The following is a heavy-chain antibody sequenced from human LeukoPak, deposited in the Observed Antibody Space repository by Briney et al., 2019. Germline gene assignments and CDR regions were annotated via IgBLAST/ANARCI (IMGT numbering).Heavy chain of an antibody. J-gene: IGHJ4*02. V-gene: IGHV3-30*02. Sequence: PGGSLRLSCAASGFTFSTSDMQWVRQAPGKGLEWVAFIRYDGSNKYYAASVKGRFTISRDNSKNTLYLQMNTLGAEDTAVYYCAKPEGGYAFNYWGQGTLVTVSS. CDR2: IRYDGSNK. CDR1: GFTFSTSD. D-gene: IGHD2-8*01. CDR3: AKPEGGYAFNY.